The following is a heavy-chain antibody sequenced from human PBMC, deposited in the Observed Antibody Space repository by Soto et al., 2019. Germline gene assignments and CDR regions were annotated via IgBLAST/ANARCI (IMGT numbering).Heavy chain of an antibody. CDR3: AIDKHCSVSRCFGYSDV. CDR1: GDTFSTHT. Sequence: HVQVLQSGAEVKMPGSYVKVSCHASGDTFSTHTITWVRQAPGQGLEWVGRIIPLLGLTDYAQKFPGRVGITADKSSSTPYMVLSRLTSEDTALYYCAIDKHCSVSRCFGYSDVWGTGTSVTVSS. CDR2: IIPLLGLT. V-gene: IGHV1-69*08. D-gene: IGHD3-22*01. J-gene: IGHJ6*03.